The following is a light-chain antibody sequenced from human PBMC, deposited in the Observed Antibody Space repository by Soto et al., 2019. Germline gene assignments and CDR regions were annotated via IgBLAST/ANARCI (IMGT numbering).Light chain of an antibody. V-gene: IGKV3-15*01. J-gene: IGKJ2*01. CDR2: GAS. CDR1: QNIRSN. CDR3: QQYNNWPPYT. Sequence: DIVMTQSPATLSVSPGERATLSCRASQNIRSNLAWYQQKPDQAPRLLIYGASTRATGIPTRFSGSGSGTECTLTISSLQSEDFAVYYCQQYNNWPPYTFGQGTKLEIK.